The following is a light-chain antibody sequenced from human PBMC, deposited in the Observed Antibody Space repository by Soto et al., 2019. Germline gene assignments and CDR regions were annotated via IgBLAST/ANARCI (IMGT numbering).Light chain of an antibody. CDR2: KVS. V-gene: IGKV2-30*02. CDR1: QSLIHSDGNTY. Sequence: DVVMTQSPLSLPVTLGQPASISCRSSQSLIHSDGNTYLNWFQQRPGQSPRRLIYKVSDRDSGVPDRFSGSGSGTDFTLKISRVAAEDVGVYYCMQGTHWPWTFGQGTEVEIK. J-gene: IGKJ1*01. CDR3: MQGTHWPWT.